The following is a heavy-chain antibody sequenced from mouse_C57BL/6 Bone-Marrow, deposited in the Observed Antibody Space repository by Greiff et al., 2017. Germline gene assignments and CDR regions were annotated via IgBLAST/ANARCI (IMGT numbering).Heavy chain of an antibody. J-gene: IGHJ1*03. CDR1: GYTFTDYY. Sequence: EVQRVESGPVLVKPGASVKMSCKASGYTFTDYYMNWVKQSHGKSLEWIGVINPYNGGTSYNQKFKGKATLTVDKSSSTAYMELNSLTSEDSAVYYCARSRWLRYFDVWGTGTTVTVSS. CDR3: ARSRWLRYFDV. D-gene: IGHD2-3*01. CDR2: INPYNGGT. V-gene: IGHV1-19*01.